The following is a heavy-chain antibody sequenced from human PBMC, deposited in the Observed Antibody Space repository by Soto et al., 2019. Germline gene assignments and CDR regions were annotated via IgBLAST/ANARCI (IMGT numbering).Heavy chain of an antibody. CDR3: AREWYSGSLLDY. D-gene: IGHD1-26*01. CDR1: GFTFSSYA. V-gene: IGHV3-30-3*01. Sequence: PGGSLRLSCAASGFTFSSYAMHWVRQAPGKGLEWVAVISYDGSNKYYADSVEGRFTISRDNSKNTLYLQMNSLRAEDTAVYYCAREWYSGSLLDYWGQGTLVTVSS. CDR2: ISYDGSNK. J-gene: IGHJ4*02.